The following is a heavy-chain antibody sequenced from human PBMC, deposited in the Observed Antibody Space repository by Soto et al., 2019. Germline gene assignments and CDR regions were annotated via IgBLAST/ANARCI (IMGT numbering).Heavy chain of an antibody. CDR1: GGSITSNKW. D-gene: IGHD2-2*01. V-gene: IGHV4-4*02. Sequence: QVQLQESGPGLVKPAGTLSLTCAVSGGSITSNKWWSWVRQPPGKGLEWIGEIYHSGGTIYNPSLTSRVTTSVDKSKNQLSLKLSSVTAADTAVYYCVQYGDYAGMDVWGPGTTVTVSS. CDR2: IYHSGGT. J-gene: IGHJ6*02. CDR3: VQYGDYAGMDV.